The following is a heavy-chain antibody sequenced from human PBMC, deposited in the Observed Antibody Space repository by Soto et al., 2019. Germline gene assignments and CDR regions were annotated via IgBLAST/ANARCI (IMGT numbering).Heavy chain of an antibody. CDR2: ISGSGGST. CDR1: GFTFSSYA. V-gene: IGHV3-23*01. J-gene: IGHJ5*02. CDR3: AKDGSSWYFSGVGWFDP. D-gene: IGHD6-13*01. Sequence: EVQLLESGGGLVQPGGSLRLSCAASGFTFSSYAMSWVRQAPGKGLEWVSAISGSGGSTYYADSVKGRFTISRDNSKTTLYLQMNSLRAEDTAVYYCAKDGSSWYFSGVGWFDPWGQGTLVTVSS.